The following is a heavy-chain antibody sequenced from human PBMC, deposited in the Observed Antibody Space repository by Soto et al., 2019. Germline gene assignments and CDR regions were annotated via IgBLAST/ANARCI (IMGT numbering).Heavy chain of an antibody. CDR1: GFTFSSYA. Sequence: EVQLLESGGGLVQPGGSLRLSCAASGFTFSSYAMSWVRQAPGKGLEWVSAISGSGGSTYYADSVKGRFTISRDNSKNTLYLQMNSLGAEDTAVYYCAIEFIGEGGWDYCYYGMDVWGQGTTVTVSS. J-gene: IGHJ6*02. CDR2: ISGSGGST. V-gene: IGHV3-23*01. CDR3: AIEFIGEGGWDYCYYGMDV. D-gene: IGHD1-26*01.